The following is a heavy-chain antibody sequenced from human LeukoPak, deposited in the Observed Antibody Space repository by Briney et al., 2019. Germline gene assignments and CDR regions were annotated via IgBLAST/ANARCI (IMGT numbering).Heavy chain of an antibody. V-gene: IGHV4-4*02. D-gene: IGHD3-3*01. CDR3: ARGRITIFGVVITRRWFDP. J-gene: IGHJ5*02. CDR2: IYHSGST. CDR1: GGSISSSNW. Sequence: PSETLSLTCAVSGGSISSSNWWSWVRQPPGKGLEWIGEIYHSGSTNYNPSLKSRVTISVDTSKNQFSLKLSSVIAADTAVYYCARGRITIFGVVITRRWFDPWGQGTLVTVSS.